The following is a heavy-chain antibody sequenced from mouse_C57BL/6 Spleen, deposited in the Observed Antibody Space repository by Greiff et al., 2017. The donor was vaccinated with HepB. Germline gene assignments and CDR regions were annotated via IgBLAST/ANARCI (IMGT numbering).Heavy chain of an antibody. Sequence: VQLQQSGAELVRPGTSVKVSCKASGYAFTNYLIEWVKQRPGQGLEWIGVINPGSGGTNYNEKFKGKATLTADKSSSTAYMQLSSLTSEDSAVYFCARARDLITTVVAPYFDYWGQGTTLTVSS. CDR1: GYAFTNYL. V-gene: IGHV1-54*01. J-gene: IGHJ2*01. CDR2: INPGSGGT. D-gene: IGHD1-1*01. CDR3: ARARDLITTVVAPYFDY.